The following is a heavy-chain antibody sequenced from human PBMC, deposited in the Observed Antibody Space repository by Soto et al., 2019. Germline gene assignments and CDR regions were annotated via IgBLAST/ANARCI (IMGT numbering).Heavy chain of an antibody. D-gene: IGHD2-15*01. CDR3: VRLDCSGGSRYYIVFLHMDV. V-gene: IGHV3-21*01. Sequence: PGVSLRLSCSASEFTFSSYSINWVCQAPGKGLEWVSSISNSGSYIYYADSVRGLVNISRDNAKNSLYLQMDSLRSKDTAVYYCVRLDCSGGSRYYIVFLHMDVWGKWTTVTVSS. CDR1: EFTFSSYS. CDR2: ISNSGSYI. J-gene: IGHJ6*03.